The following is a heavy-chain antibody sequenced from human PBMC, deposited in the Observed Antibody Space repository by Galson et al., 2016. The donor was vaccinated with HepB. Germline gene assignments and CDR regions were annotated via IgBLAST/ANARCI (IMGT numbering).Heavy chain of an antibody. CDR3: ARNGYCTNGVCYGGIMDMDV. CDR2: IHSDGSST. J-gene: IGHJ6*03. D-gene: IGHD2-8*01. CDR1: GFTFSSFW. Sequence: SLRLSCAASGFTFSSFWMHWVRQAPGKGLVWVSRIHSDGSSTTYADSVKGRFTISRDNAKNTLYLQMNSLRAEDTAVYYCARNGYCTNGVCYGGIMDMDVWGKGTTVTVSS. V-gene: IGHV3-74*01.